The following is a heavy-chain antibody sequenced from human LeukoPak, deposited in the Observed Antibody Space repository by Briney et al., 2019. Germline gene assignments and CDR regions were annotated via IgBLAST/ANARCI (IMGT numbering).Heavy chain of an antibody. CDR1: GDSVSSNSAA. CDR2: TYYRSKWYN. D-gene: IGHD3-10*01. J-gene: IGHJ4*02. Sequence: RSQTLSLTCAISGDSVSSNSAAWNWIRQSPSRGLEWLGRTYYRSKWYNDYAVSVKSRITINPDTSKNQFSLKLSSVTAADTAVYYCARGYGSGSLYFDYWGQGTLVTVSS. V-gene: IGHV6-1*01. CDR3: ARGYGSGSLYFDY.